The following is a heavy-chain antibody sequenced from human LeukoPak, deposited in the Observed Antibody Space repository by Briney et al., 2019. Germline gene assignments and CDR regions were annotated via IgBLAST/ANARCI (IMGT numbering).Heavy chain of an antibody. Sequence: GGSLRLSCAASEFIVSANYMSWVRQAPGKGLEWVSLIYSGGSTYYADSVKGRFTISRDSSKNILHLQMNTLRAEDTAVYYCARGPSGYRNTGGQGTLVTVSS. CDR2: IYSGGST. CDR1: EFIVSANY. V-gene: IGHV3-66*01. CDR3: ARGPSGYRNT. D-gene: IGHD5-12*01. J-gene: IGHJ4*02.